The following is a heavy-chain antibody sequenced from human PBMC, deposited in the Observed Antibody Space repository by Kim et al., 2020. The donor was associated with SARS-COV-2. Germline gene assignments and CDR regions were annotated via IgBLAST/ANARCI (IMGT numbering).Heavy chain of an antibody. Sequence: GGSLRLSCSASGFLFSDHYMDWVRHVPGKGLEWVGRIGTKAQSYTAAYAASVKGRFTISRDDSKNSLYIQMSSLKTEDTAVYYCARRYCNGGNCYAYFD. D-gene: IGHD2-15*01. CDR3: ARRYCNGGNCYAYFD. J-gene: IGHJ4*01. CDR1: GFLFSDHY. V-gene: IGHV3-72*01. CDR2: IGTKAQSYTA.